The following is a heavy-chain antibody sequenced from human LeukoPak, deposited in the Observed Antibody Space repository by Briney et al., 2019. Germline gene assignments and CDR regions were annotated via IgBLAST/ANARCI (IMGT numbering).Heavy chain of an antibody. Sequence: GGSLRLSCAASGFTFSTYWMNWVRQAPGKGLVWVSRIKSDGSTIYADSVKGRLTISRDNAKNTLYLQMNSLRAEDTAVYYCGRDRNSYCFDVWGKGTTVIVSS. CDR1: GFTFSTYW. J-gene: IGHJ6*03. CDR2: IKSDGST. CDR3: GRDRNSYCFDV. V-gene: IGHV3-74*01.